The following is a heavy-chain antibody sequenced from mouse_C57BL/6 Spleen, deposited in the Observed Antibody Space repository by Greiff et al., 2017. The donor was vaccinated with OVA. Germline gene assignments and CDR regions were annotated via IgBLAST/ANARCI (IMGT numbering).Heavy chain of an antibody. CDR3: ARGVDSAMDD. D-gene: IGHD2-4*01. V-gene: IGHV1-78*01. CDR1: GYTFTDHS. Sequence: VKLQESDAELVKPGASVKISCKVSGYTFTDHSIPWMKQRPEQGLEWIGYIYPRDGSTKYNEKFKGKATLTADKSSSAADMQLNSLTSEDSAVYYCARGVDSAMDDWGKGTSVTVSS. CDR2: IYPRDGST. J-gene: IGHJ4*01.